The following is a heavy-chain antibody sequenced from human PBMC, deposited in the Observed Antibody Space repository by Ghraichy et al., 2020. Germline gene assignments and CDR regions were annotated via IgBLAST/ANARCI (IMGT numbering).Heavy chain of an antibody. CDR2: ISWNSGNI. V-gene: IGHV3-9*01. CDR1: GFTFDDYG. D-gene: IGHD1-1*01. J-gene: IGHJ6*02. CDR3: VKDRAATTANYYYAMDV. Sequence: SLNISCAASGFTFDDYGMHWVRQVPGKGLEWVSGISWNSGNICYVDSVKGRFTISRDNAKNSLYLQMNSLRAEDTALYYCVKDRAATTANYYYAMDVWGQGTTVTVSS.